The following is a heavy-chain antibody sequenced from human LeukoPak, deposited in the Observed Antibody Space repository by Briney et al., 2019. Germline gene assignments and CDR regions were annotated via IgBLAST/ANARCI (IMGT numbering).Heavy chain of an antibody. Sequence: SETLSLTCTVSGASINSSGCYWGWIRQPPGKGLEWIGSHYYSGSTYYNPSLKSRVTISVDTSKNHFSLKLNSVTAADTAVYYCARHRAGYHLDWWGQGTLVTVSS. CDR3: ARHRAGYHLDW. V-gene: IGHV4-39*01. D-gene: IGHD3-9*01. CDR1: GASINSSGCY. J-gene: IGHJ4*02. CDR2: HYYSGST.